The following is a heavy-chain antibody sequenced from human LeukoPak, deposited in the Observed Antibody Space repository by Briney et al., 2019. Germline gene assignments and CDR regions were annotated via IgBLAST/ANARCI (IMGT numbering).Heavy chain of an antibody. V-gene: IGHV3-30*18. Sequence: GGSLRLSSAASGFTFSSYGMHWVRQAPGKGLEWVAVISYDGSNKYYADSVKGRFTISRDNSKNTLYLQMNSLRAEDTAVYYCAKDVFLNTVTTPMGYWGQGTLVTVSS. CDR1: GFTFSSYG. D-gene: IGHD4-17*01. CDR2: ISYDGSNK. J-gene: IGHJ4*02. CDR3: AKDVFLNTVTTPMGY.